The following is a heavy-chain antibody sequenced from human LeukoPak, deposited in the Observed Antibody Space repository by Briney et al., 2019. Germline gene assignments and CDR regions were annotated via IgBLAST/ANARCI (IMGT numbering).Heavy chain of an antibody. Sequence: SETLSLTCTVSGGSISSGDYYWSWIRQPPGKGLEWIGYIYYSGSTYYNPSLKSRVTISVDRSKNQFSLKLSSVTAADTAVYYCASSSSWYGDWFDPWGQGTLVTVSS. CDR3: ASSSSWYGDWFDP. J-gene: IGHJ5*02. CDR2: IYYSGST. CDR1: GGSISSGDYY. V-gene: IGHV4-30-4*01. D-gene: IGHD6-13*01.